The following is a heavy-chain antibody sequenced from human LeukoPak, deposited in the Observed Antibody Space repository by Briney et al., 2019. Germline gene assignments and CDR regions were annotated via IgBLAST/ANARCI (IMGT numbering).Heavy chain of an antibody. CDR3: ARQAVPVAKYFQH. D-gene: IGHD2-2*01. CDR1: GYSFTSYW. Sequence: GESLKISCQGSGYSFTSYWIGWGRQMPGKGLGWRGIIYPGDSDTRYSPSFQGQVTISADKSISTAYLQWSSLKASDTAMYYCARQAVPVAKYFQHWGQGTLVTVSS. CDR2: IYPGDSDT. J-gene: IGHJ1*01. V-gene: IGHV5-51*01.